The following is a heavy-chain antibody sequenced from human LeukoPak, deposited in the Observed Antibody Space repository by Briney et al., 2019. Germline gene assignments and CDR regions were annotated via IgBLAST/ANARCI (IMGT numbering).Heavy chain of an antibody. D-gene: IGHD3-10*01. CDR1: GGSISSSSYY. CDR3: ASRLRGVFDY. V-gene: IGHV4-39*01. J-gene: IGHJ4*02. CDR2: IYYSGST. Sequence: SETLSLTCTVSGGSISSSSYYWGWIRQPPGKGLEWIGSIYYSGSTCYNPSLKSRVTISVDTSKNQFSLKLSSVTAADTAVYYCASRLRGVFDYWGQGTLVTVSS.